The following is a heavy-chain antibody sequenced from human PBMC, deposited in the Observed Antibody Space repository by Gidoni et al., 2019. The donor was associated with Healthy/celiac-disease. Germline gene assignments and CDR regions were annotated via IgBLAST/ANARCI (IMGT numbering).Heavy chain of an antibody. D-gene: IGHD3-22*01. CDR1: GFTFIDHY. J-gene: IGHJ3*02. V-gene: IGHV3-72*01. Sequence: EVQLVESGGGLVQPGGSLRLSRAASGFTFIDHYMDWGRQAPGKGLEWVGRTRNKANSYTTEYAASVKGRFTISRDDSKNSLYLQMNSLKTEDTAVYYCARGGYYDSSGYYQRAFDIWGQGTMVTVSS. CDR3: ARGGYYDSSGYYQRAFDI. CDR2: TRNKANSYTT.